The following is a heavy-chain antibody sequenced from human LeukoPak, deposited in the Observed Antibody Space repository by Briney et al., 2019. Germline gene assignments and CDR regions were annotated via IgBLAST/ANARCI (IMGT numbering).Heavy chain of an antibody. J-gene: IGHJ4*02. CDR1: GYPISSGNY. Sequence: PSETLSLTCTVSGYPISSGNYWGWIRQSPGKGLEWIGNIYHSGTTYYNPSLKSRVTISVDTSKNQFSLKLSSVTAADTAVYYCARGYGGHVDYWGQGTLVTVSS. D-gene: IGHD4-23*01. CDR2: IYHSGTT. CDR3: ARGYGGHVDY. V-gene: IGHV4-38-2*02.